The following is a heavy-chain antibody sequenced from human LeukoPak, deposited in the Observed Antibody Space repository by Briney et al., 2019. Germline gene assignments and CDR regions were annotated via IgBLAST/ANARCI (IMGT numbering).Heavy chain of an antibody. Sequence: SETLSLTCTVSGGSISSYCWSWIRQPPGKGLEWIGYIYYSGSTNYNPSLKSRVTISVDTSKNQFSLKLSSVTAADTAVYYCARVSSTYDSSGYRPYYFDYWGQGSLVTVSS. J-gene: IGHJ4*02. CDR2: IYYSGST. CDR1: GGSISSYC. V-gene: IGHV4-59*01. CDR3: ARVSSTYDSSGYRPYYFDY. D-gene: IGHD3-22*01.